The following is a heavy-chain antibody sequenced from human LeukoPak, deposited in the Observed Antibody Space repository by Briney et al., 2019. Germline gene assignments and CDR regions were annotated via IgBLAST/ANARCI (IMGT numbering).Heavy chain of an antibody. V-gene: IGHV4-34*01. D-gene: IGHD3-10*01. CDR3: ARGYRSDGSGSYSPYFDY. J-gene: IGHJ4*02. CDR1: GGSFSGYY. CDR2: INHSGST. Sequence: PSETLSLTCAVYGGSFSGYYWSWIRQPPGKGLEWIGEINHSGSTNYNPSLKSRVTTSVDTSKNQFSLKLSSVTAADTAVYYCARGYRSDGSGSYSPYFDYWGQGTLVTVSS.